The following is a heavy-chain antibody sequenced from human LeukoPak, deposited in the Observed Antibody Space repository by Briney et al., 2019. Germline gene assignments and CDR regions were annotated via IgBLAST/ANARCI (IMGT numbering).Heavy chain of an antibody. CDR1: GGSFSGYY. J-gene: IGHJ4*02. V-gene: IGHV4-59*10. CDR3: ARAICSGGSCRFDY. CDR2: IHTSGST. D-gene: IGHD2-15*01. Sequence: SETLSLTCAVYGGSFSGYYWSWIRQPAGKGLEWIGRIHTSGSTNYNPSLKSRVTMSVDTSKNQFSLKLSSVTAADTAVYYCARAICSGGSCRFDYWGQGTLVTVSS.